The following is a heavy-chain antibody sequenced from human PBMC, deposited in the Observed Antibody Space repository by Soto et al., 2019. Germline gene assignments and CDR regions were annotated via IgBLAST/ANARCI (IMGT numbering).Heavy chain of an antibody. CDR1: GGTFSSYT. CDR3: ARDGLEVACTYYYFDY. D-gene: IGHD2-8*01. CDR2: IIPIVGVP. J-gene: IGHJ4*02. V-gene: IGHV1-69*08. Sequence: QVQLVQSGAEVKKPGSSVKVSCKASGGTFSSYTISWVRQAPGQGLEWMGRIIPIVGVPNYAQKFQGRVTITADKSTSTAYMELSSLRSEDTAVYYCARDGLEVACTYYYFDYWGQGTLITVSS.